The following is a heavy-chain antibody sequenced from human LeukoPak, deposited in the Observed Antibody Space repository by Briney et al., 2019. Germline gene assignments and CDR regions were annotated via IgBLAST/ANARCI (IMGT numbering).Heavy chain of an antibody. CDR1: GGTFSSYA. V-gene: IGHV1-69*04. Sequence: SVKLSCKASGGTFSSYAISWVRQAPGQGLEWMGRIIPILGIANYAQKSQGRVTITADKSTSTAYMELSSLRSEDTAVYYCAREVDTAMVGMDVWGQGTTVTVSS. CDR2: IIPILGIA. J-gene: IGHJ6*02. D-gene: IGHD5-18*01. CDR3: AREVDTAMVGMDV.